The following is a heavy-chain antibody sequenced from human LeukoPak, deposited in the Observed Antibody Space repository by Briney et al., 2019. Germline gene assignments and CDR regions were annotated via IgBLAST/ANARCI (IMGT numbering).Heavy chain of an antibody. V-gene: IGHV3-23*01. CDR1: GFTFSDYA. Sequence: GGSLRLFCAASGFTFSDYAMSWVPQAPVKGLEWVSAVTGSGCNTYYADSVKGRFTISKDTSKNMLYLQMNSLRGEDTAVYYCAKRGHYDSSGLRAAFDYWGQGTLVTVSS. CDR2: VTGSGCNT. J-gene: IGHJ4*02. CDR3: AKRGHYDSSGLRAAFDY. D-gene: IGHD3-22*01.